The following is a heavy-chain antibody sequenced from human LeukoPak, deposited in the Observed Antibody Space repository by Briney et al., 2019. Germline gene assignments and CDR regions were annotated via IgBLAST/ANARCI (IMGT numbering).Heavy chain of an antibody. CDR3: ARLTPSILVREDGDSYYYGMDV. J-gene: IGHJ6*02. CDR1: GGTFSSYA. Sequence: SVKVSCKASGGTFSSYAISWERQAPGQGLEWMGRIIPILGIANYAQKFQGRVTITADKSTSTAYMELSSLRSEDTAVYYCARLTPSILVREDGDSYYYGMDVWGQGTTVTVSS. CDR2: IIPILGIA. V-gene: IGHV1-69*04. D-gene: IGHD3-22*01.